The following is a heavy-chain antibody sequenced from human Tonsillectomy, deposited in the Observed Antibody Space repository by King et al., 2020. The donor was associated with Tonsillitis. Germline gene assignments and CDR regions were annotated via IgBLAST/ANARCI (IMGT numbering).Heavy chain of an antibody. CDR1: GFSFSSNV. D-gene: IGHD2-2*02. J-gene: IGHJ4*02. V-gene: IGHV3-23*04. Sequence: DVQLVESGGGWVQPGGSLRLSCSASGFSFSSNVMNWVRQAPGTGLEWVSSIIDWGGSTSYGDSLQGRFTISRANSKNPLLLQMNSLRAEDTALYYCAKGFGYCTSTSCYTSFDYWGQGTLVTVSS. CDR3: AKGFGYCTSTSCYTSFDY. CDR2: IIDWGGST.